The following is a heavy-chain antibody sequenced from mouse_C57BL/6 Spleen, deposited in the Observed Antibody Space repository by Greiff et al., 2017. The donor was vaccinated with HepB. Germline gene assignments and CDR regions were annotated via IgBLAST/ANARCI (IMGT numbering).Heavy chain of an antibody. V-gene: IGHV1-82*01. CDR2: IYPGDGDT. D-gene: IGHD4-1*01. CDR3: ASPNWAFDY. Sequence: VQLQQSGPELVKPGASVKISCKASGYAFSSSWMNWVKQRPGKGLEWIGRIYPGDGDTSYNGKFKGKATLTADKSSSTAYLQLRSLTSEDSAVFFCASPNWAFDYWGQGTTLTVSS. J-gene: IGHJ2*01. CDR1: GYAFSSSW.